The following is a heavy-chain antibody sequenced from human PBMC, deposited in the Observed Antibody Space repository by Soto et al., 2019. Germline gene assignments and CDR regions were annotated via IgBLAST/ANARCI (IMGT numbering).Heavy chain of an antibody. CDR1: GGSFSGYY. J-gene: IGHJ6*02. V-gene: IGHV4-34*01. Sequence: SETLSLTCAVYGGSFSGYYWSWIRQPPGKGLEWIGEINHSGSTNYNPSLKSRVTISVDTSKNRFSLKLSSVTAADTAVYYCARRRFYYYGMDVWGQGTTVTVSS. CDR2: INHSGST. CDR3: ARRRFYYYGMDV.